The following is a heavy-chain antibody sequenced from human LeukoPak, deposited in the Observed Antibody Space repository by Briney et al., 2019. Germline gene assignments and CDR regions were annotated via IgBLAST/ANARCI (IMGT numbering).Heavy chain of an antibody. D-gene: IGHD5/OR15-5a*01. J-gene: IGHJ3*02. CDR3: ASSPRVSTRAFDI. V-gene: IGHV3-11*01. CDR1: GFTFSDYY. Sequence: PGGSLRLSCAASGFTFSDYYMSWIRQAPGQGLEWVSYISSSGSTIYYADSVKGRFTISRDNAKNSLYLQMNSLRAEDTAVYYCASSPRVSTRAFDIWGQGTMVTVSS. CDR2: ISSSGSTI.